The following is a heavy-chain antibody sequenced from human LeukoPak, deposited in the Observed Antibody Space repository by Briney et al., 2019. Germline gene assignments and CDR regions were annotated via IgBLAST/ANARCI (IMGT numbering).Heavy chain of an antibody. V-gene: IGHV1-18*04. Sequence: ASVKVSCKASGYTFTSYGISWVRQAPGHGLKWMEWISAYNGNTNYAQKLQGRVTMTTDTSTSTAYMELRSLRSDDTAVYYCARGMPVLRYFDWLLEYNWFDPWGQGTLVTVSS. CDR2: ISAYNGNT. J-gene: IGHJ5*02. CDR3: ARGMPVLRYFDWLLEYNWFDP. CDR1: GYTFTSYG. D-gene: IGHD3-9*01.